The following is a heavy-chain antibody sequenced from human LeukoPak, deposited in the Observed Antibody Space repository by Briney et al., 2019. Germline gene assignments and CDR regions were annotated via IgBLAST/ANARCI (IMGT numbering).Heavy chain of an antibody. CDR1: GGSISDYY. CDR2: IYYSGSS. CDR3: ARNEPDSSGYYYALDY. D-gene: IGHD3-22*01. V-gene: IGHV4-59*01. Sequence: SETLSLTCTVSGGSISDYYWSWIRQAPGKGLEWIGYIYYSGSSNYNPSLKSRVTLSVDTSKNQFSLKLSSVTAADTAVYYCARNEPDSSGYYYALDYWGQGTLVTVSS. J-gene: IGHJ4*02.